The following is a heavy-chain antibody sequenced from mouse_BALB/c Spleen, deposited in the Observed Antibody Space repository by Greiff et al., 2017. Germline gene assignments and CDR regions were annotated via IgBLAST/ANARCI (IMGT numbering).Heavy chain of an antibody. CDR1: GYTFTSYW. Sequence: QVQLQQPGAELVRPGASVKLSCKASGYTFTSYWINWVKQRPGQGLEWIGNIYPSDSYTNYNQKFKDKATLTVDKSSSTAYMQLSSPTSEDSAVYYCTRGTTVVAKDYAMDYWGQGTSVTVSS. CDR3: TRGTTVVAKDYAMDY. CDR2: IYPSDSYT. J-gene: IGHJ4*01. V-gene: IGHV1-69*02. D-gene: IGHD1-1*01.